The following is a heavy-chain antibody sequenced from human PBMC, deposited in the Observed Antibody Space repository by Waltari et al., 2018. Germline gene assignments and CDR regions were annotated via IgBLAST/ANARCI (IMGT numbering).Heavy chain of an antibody. CDR1: GGSISSYY. CDR3: AKGYYYDSSGPTEGAFDI. V-gene: IGHV4-59*01. Sequence: QVQLQESGPGLVKPSETLSLTCTVSGGSISSYYWSWIRQPPGKGLEWIGYIYYSGSTNYNPSLKSRVTIAVDTSKNQFSLKLSSVTAADTAVYYCAKGYYYDSSGPTEGAFDIWGQGTMVIVSS. J-gene: IGHJ3*02. D-gene: IGHD3-22*01. CDR2: IYYSGST.